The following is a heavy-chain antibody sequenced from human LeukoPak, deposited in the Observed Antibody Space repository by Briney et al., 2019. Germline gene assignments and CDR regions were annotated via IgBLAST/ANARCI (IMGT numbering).Heavy chain of an antibody. V-gene: IGHV4-39*07. J-gene: IGHJ6*03. CDR2: IYYSGST. Sequence: PSETLSLTCTVSGGSISSSSYYWGWIRQPPGKGLEWIGSIYYSGSTYYNPSLKSRVTISVDTSKNQFSLKLSSVTAADTAVYYCARDKNYYDSSGYYYYYYYMDVWGKGTTVTVSS. CDR3: ARDKNYYDSSGYYYYYYYMDV. D-gene: IGHD3-22*01. CDR1: GGSISSSSYY.